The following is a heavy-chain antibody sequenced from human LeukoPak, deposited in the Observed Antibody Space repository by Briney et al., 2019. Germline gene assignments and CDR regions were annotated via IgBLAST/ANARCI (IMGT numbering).Heavy chain of an antibody. Sequence: SVKVSCKASGGTFSSYAISWVRQAPGQGLEWMGGIIPIFGTANYAQKFQGRVTMTKDTSTSRVYMELRSLRPDDTAVYYCARDFEAVADEEGYDAFDIWGQGTMVTVSS. V-gene: IGHV1-69*05. CDR3: ARDFEAVADEEGYDAFDI. CDR1: GGTFSSYA. CDR2: IIPIFGTA. D-gene: IGHD6-19*01. J-gene: IGHJ3*02.